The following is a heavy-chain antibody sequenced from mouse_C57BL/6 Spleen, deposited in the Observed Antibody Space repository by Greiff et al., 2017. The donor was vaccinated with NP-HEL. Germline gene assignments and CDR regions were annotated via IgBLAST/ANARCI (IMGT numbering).Heavy chain of an antibody. CDR2: IYPGDGDT. CDR3: ARSGLLRSYWYFDV. J-gene: IGHJ1*03. Sequence: VQLHQSGAELVKPGASVKISCKASGYAFSSYWMNWVKQRPGKGLEWIGQIYPGDGDTNYNGKFKGKATLTADKSSSTAYMQLSSLTSEDSAVYFCARSGLLRSYWYFDVWGTGTTVTVSS. V-gene: IGHV1-80*01. D-gene: IGHD1-1*01. CDR1: GYAFSSYW.